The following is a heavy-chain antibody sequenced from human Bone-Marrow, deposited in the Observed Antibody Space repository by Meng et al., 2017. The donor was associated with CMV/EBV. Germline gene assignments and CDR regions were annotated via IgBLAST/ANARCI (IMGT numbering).Heavy chain of an antibody. Sequence: SETLSLTCSVSGGSISTNAYYWSWIRQHPGKGLEWIAFIYYTGSTYYNPSLKSRVTISVDTSKNQFSLKLSSVTAADTAVYYCAIPRGIAARPWNWFDPWGQGTLVTVSS. V-gene: IGHV4-31*02. CDR1: GGSISTNAYY. D-gene: IGHD6-6*01. CDR2: IYYTGST. CDR3: AIPRGIAARPWNWFDP. J-gene: IGHJ5*02.